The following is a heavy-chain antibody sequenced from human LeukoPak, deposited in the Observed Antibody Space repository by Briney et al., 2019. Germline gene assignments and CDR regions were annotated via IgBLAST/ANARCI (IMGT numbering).Heavy chain of an antibody. CDR2: IYYSGST. Sequence: SETLSLTCTVSGGSISSISYYWGWIRQPPGKGLEWIGSIYYSGSTYYNPSLKSRVTISVDTSKNQFSLKLSSVTAADTAVYYCARDRDRRGNSDAFDIWGQGTMVTVSS. D-gene: IGHD3-10*01. V-gene: IGHV4-39*07. CDR3: ARDRDRRGNSDAFDI. J-gene: IGHJ3*02. CDR1: GGSISSISYY.